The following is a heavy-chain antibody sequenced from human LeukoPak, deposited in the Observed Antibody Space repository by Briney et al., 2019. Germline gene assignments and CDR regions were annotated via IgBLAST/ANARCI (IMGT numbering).Heavy chain of an antibody. V-gene: IGHV4-39*07. CDR2: IYYSGST. CDR1: GGSISSSSYY. D-gene: IGHD3-3*01. Sequence: SSETLSLTCTVSGGSISSSSYYWGWIRQPPGKGLEWIGSIYYSGSTYYNPSLKSRVTISVDTSKNQFSLKLSSVTAADTAAYYCARPAYDFWSGYPRYFDLWGRGTLVTVSS. CDR3: ARPAYDFWSGYPRYFDL. J-gene: IGHJ2*01.